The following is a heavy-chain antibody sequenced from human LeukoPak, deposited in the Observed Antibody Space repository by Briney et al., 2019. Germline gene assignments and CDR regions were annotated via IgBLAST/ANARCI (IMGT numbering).Heavy chain of an antibody. CDR1: GGSFSGYY. CDR2: INHSGST. CDR3: ARDNYYDSSGHTDY. D-gene: IGHD3-22*01. Sequence: SETLSLTCAVYGGSFSGYYWSWIRQPPGKGLEWIGEINHSGSTNYNPSLKSRVTISVDTSKNQFSLKLRSVTAADTAVYYCARDNYYDSSGHTDYWGQGTLVTVSS. V-gene: IGHV4-34*01. J-gene: IGHJ4*02.